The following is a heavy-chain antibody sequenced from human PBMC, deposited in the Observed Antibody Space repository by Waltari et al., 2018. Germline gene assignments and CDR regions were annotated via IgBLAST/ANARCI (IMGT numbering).Heavy chain of an antibody. CDR2: ISYDGSNK. Sequence: GFTFSSYAMHWVRQAPGKGLEWVAVISYDGSNKYYADSVKGRFTISRDNSKNTLYLQMNSLRAEDTAVYYCARSEDFAWDYYYYGMDVWGQGTTVTVSS. J-gene: IGHJ6*02. V-gene: IGHV3-30-3*01. D-gene: IGHD3-16*01. CDR3: ARSEDFAWDYYYYGMDV. CDR1: GFTFSSYA.